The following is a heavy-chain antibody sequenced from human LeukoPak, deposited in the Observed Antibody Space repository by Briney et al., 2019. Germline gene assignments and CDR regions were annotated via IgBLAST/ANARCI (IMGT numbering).Heavy chain of an antibody. CDR3: ARDPEEQTAMVSRDLSDY. Sequence: ASVKVSCTASGYTFTSYGISWVRQAPGQGLEWMGWISGYNGNTNYAQKFQGRVTMTTDTSTNTAYMELRSLRSEDTAVYYCARDPEEQTAMVSRDLSDYWGQGTLVTVSS. D-gene: IGHD5-18*01. CDR2: ISGYNGNT. J-gene: IGHJ4*02. CDR1: GYTFTSYG. V-gene: IGHV1-18*01.